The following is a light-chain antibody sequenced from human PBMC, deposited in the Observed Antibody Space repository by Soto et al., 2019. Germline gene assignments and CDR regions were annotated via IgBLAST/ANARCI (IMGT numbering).Light chain of an antibody. CDR1: SSDVGSYNL. CDR3: AAWDDSLYGWV. Sequence: QSALTQPASVSASPGQSITIPCTGTSSDVGSYNLVSWFQQHPGKVPKLLIYEGTKRPSGVPDRFSGSKSGTSASLAISGLQSEDEAHYYCAAWDDSLYGWVFGGGTKVTVL. V-gene: IGLV2-14*02. CDR2: EGT. J-gene: IGLJ3*02.